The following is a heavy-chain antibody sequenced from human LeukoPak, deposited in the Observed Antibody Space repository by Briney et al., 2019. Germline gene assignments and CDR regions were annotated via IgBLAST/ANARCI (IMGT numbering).Heavy chain of an antibody. D-gene: IGHD3-3*01. Sequence: GTLRLSCAASGFTFSSYGMSWVRQAPGKGLEWIGSIYYSGSTYYNPSLKSRVTISVDTSKNQFSLKLSSVTAADTAVYYCARDWRFLEWLPPIFDYWGQGTLVTVSS. CDR3: ARDWRFLEWLPPIFDY. CDR2: IYYSGST. J-gene: IGHJ4*02. V-gene: IGHV4-39*07. CDR1: GFTFSSYG.